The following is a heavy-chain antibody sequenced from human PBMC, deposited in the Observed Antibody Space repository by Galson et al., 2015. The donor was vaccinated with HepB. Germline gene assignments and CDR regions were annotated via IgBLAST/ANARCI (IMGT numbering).Heavy chain of an antibody. D-gene: IGHD6-19*01. V-gene: IGHV3-23*01. J-gene: IGHJ3*01. Sequence: SLRLSCAASGFTLRSHAMNWVRQAPGKGLEWVSNIGSGGKAYYPDSVRGRFTISRDTSKNMLYLQMNSLRAADTAVYYCAKEQSDFDVWGPGTVVTVSS. CDR1: GFTLRSHA. CDR2: IGSGGKA. CDR3: AKEQSDFDV.